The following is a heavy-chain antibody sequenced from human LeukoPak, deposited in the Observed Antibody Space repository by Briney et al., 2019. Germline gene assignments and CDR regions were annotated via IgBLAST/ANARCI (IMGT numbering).Heavy chain of an antibody. CDR1: GFTFSSFW. V-gene: IGHV3-74*01. D-gene: IGHD1-1*01. CDR3: AREWKKTGAFDY. CDR2: INPDGSST. Sequence: GGSLRLSCAASGFTFSSFWMHWVRQAPGKGLVWVSFINPDGSSTTYADSVKGRFTVSRDNAKNTLHLQMSGLRAEDTAVYYCAREWKKTGAFDYWGQGTLVTVSS. J-gene: IGHJ4*02.